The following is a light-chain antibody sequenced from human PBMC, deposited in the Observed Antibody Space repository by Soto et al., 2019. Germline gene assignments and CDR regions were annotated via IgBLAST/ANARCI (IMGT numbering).Light chain of an antibody. CDR1: SSDIGGYNY. CDR3: SSYTSSSPYVV. J-gene: IGLJ2*01. CDR2: NVS. V-gene: IGLV2-14*01. Sequence: QSALTQPASVSGSPGQSITISCTGASSDIGGYNYVPWYQQHPGKAPKLMIYNVSHRPSGVSDRFSGSKSGNTASLTISGLQAEDEANYYCSSYTSSSPYVVFGGGTQLTVL.